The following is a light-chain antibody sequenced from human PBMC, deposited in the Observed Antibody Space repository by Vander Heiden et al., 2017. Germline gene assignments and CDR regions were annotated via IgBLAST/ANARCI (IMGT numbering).Light chain of an antibody. V-gene: IGKV3-15*01. CDR3: QHYNSLPLT. Sequence: EILLTQSPATLSVSPGERATLSCRASQSVNRNLAWYQQKPDQAPRLFIYGASTRATGIPARFSGSGSGTEFTLSISSLQPEDFAVYFCQHYNSLPLTFGGGTKVEIK. CDR2: GAS. J-gene: IGKJ4*01. CDR1: QSVNRN.